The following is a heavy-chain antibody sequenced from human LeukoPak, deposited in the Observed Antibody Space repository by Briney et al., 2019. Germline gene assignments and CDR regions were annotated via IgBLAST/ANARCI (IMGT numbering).Heavy chain of an antibody. J-gene: IGHJ4*02. V-gene: IGHV4-59*01. CDR1: GGSISSYY. CDR2: IYYSGST. D-gene: IGHD3-9*01. Sequence: KSSETLSLTCTVSGGSISSYYWSWIRQPPGKGLEWIGYIYYSGSTNYNPSLKSRVTISVDTSENQFSLKLSSVTAADTAVYYCARLRNYDILTGSWHFDYWGQGTLVTVSS. CDR3: ARLRNYDILTGSWHFDY.